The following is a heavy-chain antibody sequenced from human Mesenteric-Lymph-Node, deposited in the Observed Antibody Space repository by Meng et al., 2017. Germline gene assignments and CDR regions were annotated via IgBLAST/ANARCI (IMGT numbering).Heavy chain of an antibody. D-gene: IGHD1-26*01. CDR1: GGSISSGDYY. V-gene: IGHV4-30-4*01. CDR3: ARGQRSYSGSYPEWFDP. CDR2: IYYSGST. Sequence: QLQQWGAGLLKPSQTLSLPCTVSGGSISSGDYYWSWIRQPPGKGLEWIGCIYYSGSTYYNPSLKGRVTISVDTSKNQFSLNLSSVTAADTAVYYCARGQRSYSGSYPEWFDPWGQGTLVTVSS. J-gene: IGHJ5*02.